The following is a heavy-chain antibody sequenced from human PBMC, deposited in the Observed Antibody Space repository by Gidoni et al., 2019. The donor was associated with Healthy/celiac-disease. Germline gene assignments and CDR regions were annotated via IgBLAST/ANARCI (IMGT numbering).Heavy chain of an antibody. V-gene: IGHV1-69*02. CDR3: ARGVRSAGTTVWDPRYYYYGMDV. Sequence: QVQLVQSGAEVKKPGSSVKVSCKASGGTFSSYTISWVRQAPGQGLEWMGRIIPILGIANYAQKFQGRVTITADKSTSTAYMELSSLRSEDTAVYYCARGVRSAGTTVWDPRYYYYGMDVWGQGTTVTVSS. CDR2: IIPILGIA. J-gene: IGHJ6*02. D-gene: IGHD1-1*01. CDR1: GGTFSSYT.